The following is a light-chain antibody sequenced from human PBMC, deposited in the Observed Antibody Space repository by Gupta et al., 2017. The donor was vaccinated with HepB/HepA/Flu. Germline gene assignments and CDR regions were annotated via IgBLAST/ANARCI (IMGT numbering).Light chain of an antibody. J-gene: IGKJ5*01. CDR1: QSINRK. Sequence: EIVMTQSPATLSVSPGEGVTLSCRASQSINRKLAWYLQKPGQAPRLLIYDASTRATGIPDRISGSGYATEFTLTISSRQSEDFGTYYCQQYKNWPPVTFGQGTLLEIK. CDR3: QQYKNWPPVT. V-gene: IGKV3-15*01. CDR2: DAS.